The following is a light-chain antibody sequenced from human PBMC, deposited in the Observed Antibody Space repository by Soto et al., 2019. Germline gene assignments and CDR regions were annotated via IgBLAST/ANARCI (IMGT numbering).Light chain of an antibody. Sequence: QSVLTQPPSVSGGPGQRVTISCTGSSSNLGAHYDVHWYQQLPGTAPRLLIYGNNNRASGVPDRFSGSKSGTSASLAITGLQAEDEADYYCQSYDSSLSGSKVFGGGTKLTVL. CDR3: QSYDSSLSGSKV. CDR2: GNN. V-gene: IGLV1-40*01. CDR1: SSNLGAHYD. J-gene: IGLJ2*01.